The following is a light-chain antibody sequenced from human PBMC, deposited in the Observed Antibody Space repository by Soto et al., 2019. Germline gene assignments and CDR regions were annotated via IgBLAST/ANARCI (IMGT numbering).Light chain of an antibody. Sequence: AIRMTQSPSSLSASTEDRVTITCRASQGISSYLAWYQQKPGKAPKLLISAASTLQSGVPSRFSGSGSGTDFTLTISCLQSEDFATYYCQQYYSYPRTFGQGTKVDIK. CDR3: QQYYSYPRT. CDR2: AAS. V-gene: IGKV1-8*01. CDR1: QGISSY. J-gene: IGKJ1*01.